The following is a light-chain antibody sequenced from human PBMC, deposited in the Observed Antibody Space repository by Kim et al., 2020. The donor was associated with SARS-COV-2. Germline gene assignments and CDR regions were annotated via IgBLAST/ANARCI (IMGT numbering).Light chain of an antibody. J-gene: IGKJ4*01. CDR3: QQYRSSPLT. Sequence: LSPGERATLSCRASQSVSSSYLAWYQQKPGQAPRLLIYGASSRATGIPDRFSGSGSGTDFTLTISRLEPEDFAVYYCQQYRSSPLTFGGGTKLEI. CDR2: GAS. CDR1: QSVSSSY. V-gene: IGKV3-20*01.